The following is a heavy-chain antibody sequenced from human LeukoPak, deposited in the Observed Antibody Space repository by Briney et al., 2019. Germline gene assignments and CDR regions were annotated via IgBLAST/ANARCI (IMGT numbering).Heavy chain of an antibody. CDR2: IIPIFGTA. J-gene: IGHJ4*02. Sequence: GASVKVSCKASGGTFSSYAISWVRQAPGQGLEWMGRIIPIFGTANYAQKFQGRVTITTDESTSTAYMELSSLRSEDTAVYYCARDQKGVMTMVTTTVDYWGQGTLVTVSS. CDR1: GGTFSSYA. V-gene: IGHV1-69*05. CDR3: ARDQKGVMTMVTTTVDY. D-gene: IGHD4-17*01.